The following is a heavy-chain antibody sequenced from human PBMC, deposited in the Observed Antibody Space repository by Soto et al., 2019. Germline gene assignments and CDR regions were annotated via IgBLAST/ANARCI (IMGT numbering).Heavy chain of an antibody. CDR3: ASRGGGSPWYFDL. Sequence: QVQLQESGPGLVKPSETLSLTCTVSGGSISSDYWSWIRQPPGKGLEWIGYIYYSGGTNYNPSLKSRVTISVDTSKNQFSLKLSSVTAADTAVYYCASRGGGSPWYFDLWGRGTLVTVSS. CDR1: GGSISSDY. J-gene: IGHJ2*01. D-gene: IGHD3-3*01. V-gene: IGHV4-59*01. CDR2: IYYSGGT.